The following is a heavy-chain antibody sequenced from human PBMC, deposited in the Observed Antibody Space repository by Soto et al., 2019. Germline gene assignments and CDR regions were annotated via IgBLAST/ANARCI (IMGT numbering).Heavy chain of an antibody. CDR2: ISAYNGNT. CDR1: GYTFTSYG. D-gene: IGHD6-13*01. CDR3: ARDGGGIAAAGTGYYYGMDV. J-gene: IGHJ6*02. Sequence: WPPVKVSCKASGYTFTSYGISWVRQAPGQGLEWMGWISAYNGNTNYAQKLQGRVTMTTDTSTSTAYMELRSLRSDDTAVYYCARDGGGIAAAGTGYYYGMDVWGQGTTVTVSS. V-gene: IGHV1-18*04.